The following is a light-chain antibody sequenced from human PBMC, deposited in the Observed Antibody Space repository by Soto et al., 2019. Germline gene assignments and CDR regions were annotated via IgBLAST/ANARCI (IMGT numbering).Light chain of an antibody. CDR3: AVWDDSLSVYV. CDR2: SNN. CDR1: SSNIGSNT. J-gene: IGLJ1*01. Sequence: QSVLTQPPSASGTPGQRVTISCYGSSSNIGSNTVNWFQQLPGRAPKLLISSNNLRPSGIPDRFSGSKSGTSAALAISGLQSEDEADYYCAVWDDSLSVYVFGTGTKLTVL. V-gene: IGLV1-44*01.